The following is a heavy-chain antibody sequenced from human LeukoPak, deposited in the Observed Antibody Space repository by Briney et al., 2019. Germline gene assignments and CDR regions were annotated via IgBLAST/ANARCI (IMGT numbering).Heavy chain of an antibody. CDR3: ARDGRGGRGYYYYYMDV. J-gene: IGHJ6*03. CDR2: TWYDGSDK. CDR1: GFALSTYG. V-gene: IGHV3-33*01. Sequence: GGSLRLSCAASGFALSTYGLHWVRQAPGKGLEWVAVTWYDGSDKHYADSVKGRFTISRDNSRHTLYLQMNSLRAEDTAVYYCARDGRGGRGYYYYYMDVWGKGTTVTVSS. D-gene: IGHD2-15*01.